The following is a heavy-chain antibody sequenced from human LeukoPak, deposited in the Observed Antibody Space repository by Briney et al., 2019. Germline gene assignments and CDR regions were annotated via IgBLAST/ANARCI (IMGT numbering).Heavy chain of an antibody. CDR3: ARVKKSVVPAAMELDY. Sequence: GGSLRLSCAASGFTFSSYSMNWVRQAPGKGLEWVSYISSSSSYIYYADSVKGRFTISRDNAKNSLYLQMNSLRAEDTAVYYCARVKKSVVPAAMELDYWGQGTLVTVSS. CDR2: ISSSSSYI. J-gene: IGHJ4*02. V-gene: IGHV3-21*05. D-gene: IGHD2-2*01. CDR1: GFTFSSYS.